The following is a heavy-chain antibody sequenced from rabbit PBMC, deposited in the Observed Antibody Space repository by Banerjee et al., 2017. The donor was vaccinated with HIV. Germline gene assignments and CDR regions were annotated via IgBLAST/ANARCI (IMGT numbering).Heavy chain of an antibody. V-gene: IGHV1S40*01. D-gene: IGHD6-1*01. J-gene: IGHJ4*01. CDR1: GFSFSNKYV. CDR3: ARAADGGYGWDL. Sequence: GFSFSNKYVMCWVRQAPGKGLEWIACINTSSGNTVYASWAKGRFTISKTSSTTVTLQMTSLTAADTATYFCARAADGGYGWDLWGPGTLVTVS. CDR2: INTSSGNT.